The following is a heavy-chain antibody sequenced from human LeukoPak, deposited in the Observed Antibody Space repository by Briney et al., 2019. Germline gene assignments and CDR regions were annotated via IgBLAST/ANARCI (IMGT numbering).Heavy chain of an antibody. V-gene: IGHV4-34*01. D-gene: IGHD3-10*01. CDR2: INHSGST. J-gene: IGHJ4*02. CDR1: GGSFSGYY. CDR3: ARAVRGLGRIDY. Sequence: PSETLSLTCAVYGGSFSGYYWSWIRQPPGKGLEWIGEINHSGSTNYNPSLKSRVTISVDTSKNQFSLKVTSVTAADTAVYYCARAVRGLGRIDYWGQGSLVSVSS.